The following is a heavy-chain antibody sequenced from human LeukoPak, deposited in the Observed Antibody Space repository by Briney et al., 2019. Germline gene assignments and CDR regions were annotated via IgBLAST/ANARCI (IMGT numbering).Heavy chain of an antibody. J-gene: IGHJ4*02. V-gene: IGHV1-46*01. CDR3: AMTYYYDSSGFSFDY. CDR2: INPSGGST. D-gene: IGHD3-22*01. CDR1: GYTFTSYY. Sequence: ASVKVSCKSSGYTFTSYYMHWVRQAPGQGLEWMGIINPSGGSTSYAQKFQGRVTMTRDTSTSTVYMELSSLRSEDTAVYYCAMTYYYDSSGFSFDYWGQGTLVTVPS.